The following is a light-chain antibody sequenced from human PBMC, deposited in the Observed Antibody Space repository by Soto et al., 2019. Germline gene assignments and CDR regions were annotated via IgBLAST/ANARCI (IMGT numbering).Light chain of an antibody. J-gene: IGKJ2*01. CDR3: QQYNNWPYMYT. CDR2: GAS. CDR1: QSVSSN. V-gene: IGKV3-15*01. Sequence: EIVMTQSPATLSVSPGERATLSCRASQSVSSNLAWYQQKPGQAPRLLIYGASTRATGRPARFSGSGSGQEFTVTISSLQSEDFAVYYCQQYNNWPYMYTFGQGTKREI.